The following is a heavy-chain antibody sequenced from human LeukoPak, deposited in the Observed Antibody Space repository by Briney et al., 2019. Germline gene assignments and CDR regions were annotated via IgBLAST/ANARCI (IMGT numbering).Heavy chain of an antibody. CDR2: ISYDGSNK. Sequence: GGSLRLSCAACGFTFSSYAMHWVRQAPGKGLEWVAVISYDGSNKYYADSVKGRFTISRDNSKNTLYLQMNSLRAEDTAVYYCARGPHYYGSGSYYKSPYYGMDVWGQGTTVTVSS. V-gene: IGHV3-30*04. J-gene: IGHJ6*02. CDR1: GFTFSSYA. CDR3: ARGPHYYGSGSYYKSPYYGMDV. D-gene: IGHD3-10*01.